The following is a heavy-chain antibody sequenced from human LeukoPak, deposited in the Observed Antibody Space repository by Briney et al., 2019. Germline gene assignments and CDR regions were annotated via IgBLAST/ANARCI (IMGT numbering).Heavy chain of an antibody. D-gene: IGHD4-17*01. CDR1: GLTFSRDS. CDR2: ISGSGGST. Sequence: GGSLRLSCAASGLTFSRDSMSWVRQAPGKGLEWVSAISGSGGSTYYADSVKGRFTTSRNNTKHTLLLQMNSLRVDETAKYYWARGLRGDYFFAKVMDVWGQGTSVIVSS. J-gene: IGHJ6*02. CDR3: ARGLRGDYFFAKVMDV. V-gene: IGHV3-23*01.